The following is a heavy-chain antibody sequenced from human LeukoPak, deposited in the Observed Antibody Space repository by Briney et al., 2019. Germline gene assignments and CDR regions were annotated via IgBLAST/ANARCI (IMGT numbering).Heavy chain of an antibody. J-gene: IGHJ3*02. Sequence: ASVKVSCKASGYTFTSYGISWVRQAPGQGLEWMGWISAYNGNTNYAQKLQGRVTMTTDTSTSTAYMELRSLRSDDTAVYYCARDRRYYYGSGSSSDAFDIWGQGTMVTVSP. D-gene: IGHD3-10*01. CDR2: ISAYNGNT. CDR1: GYTFTSYG. V-gene: IGHV1-18*01. CDR3: ARDRRYYYGSGSSSDAFDI.